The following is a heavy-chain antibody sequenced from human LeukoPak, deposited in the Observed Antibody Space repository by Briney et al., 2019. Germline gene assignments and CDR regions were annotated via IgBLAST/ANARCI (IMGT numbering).Heavy chain of an antibody. Sequence: PGGSLRLSCAASGFTFSSYAMHWVRQAPGKGLEWVAVISYDGSNKYYADSVKGRFTISRDNSKNTLYLQMNSLRAEDTAVYYCAREAPHPAEAYVDYWGQGTLVTVSS. D-gene: IGHD3-16*01. CDR3: AREAPHPAEAYVDY. CDR1: GFTFSSYA. V-gene: IGHV3-30-3*01. CDR2: ISYDGSNK. J-gene: IGHJ4*02.